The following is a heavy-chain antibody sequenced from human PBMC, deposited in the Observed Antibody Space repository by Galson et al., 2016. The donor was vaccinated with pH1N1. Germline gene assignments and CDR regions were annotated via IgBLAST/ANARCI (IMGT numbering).Heavy chain of an antibody. CDR3: ARRYTSFSDLDDWFFDL. J-gene: IGHJ2*01. CDR1: GGSITNDDYS. Sequence: TLSLTCAVSGGSITNDDYSWSWIRQPPGDGLEWIGYIYDNGSAYYSPSLKRRVSISLDTSKNQFALKLTSVTAADTAIYYCARRYTSFSDLDDWFFDLWGRGTLVTVSS. CDR2: IYDNGSA. D-gene: IGHD3-3*01. V-gene: IGHV4-30-2*01.